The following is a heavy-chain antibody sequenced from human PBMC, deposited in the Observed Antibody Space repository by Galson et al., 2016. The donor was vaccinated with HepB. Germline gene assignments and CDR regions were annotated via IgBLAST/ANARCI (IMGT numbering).Heavy chain of an antibody. CDR1: EFSVSNNY. D-gene: IGHD4-17*01. CDR2: IYGDGST. V-gene: IGHV3-66*02. Sequence: SLRLSCAASEFSVSNNYMNWVRQAPGKELEWVSVIYGDGSTFCADSVRGRFTISRDNSENTLYLQMNSLRTEDTAVYYCSGDPGLRNGADGRGKGTTVTVSS. CDR3: SGDPGLRNGADG. J-gene: IGHJ6*04.